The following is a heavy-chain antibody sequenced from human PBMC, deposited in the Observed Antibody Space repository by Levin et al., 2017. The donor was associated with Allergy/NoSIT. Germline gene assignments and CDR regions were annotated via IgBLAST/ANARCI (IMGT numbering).Heavy chain of an antibody. CDR2: IYSGGST. CDR3: ARAAYWFGELLSHFDY. V-gene: IGHV3-66*02. D-gene: IGHD3-10*01. Sequence: GESLKISCAASGFTVSSNYMTWVRQAPGKGLEWVSVIYSGGSTYFADSVKGRFTISRDNSKNTLYLQMNSLRGEDTAVYYCARAAYWFGELLSHFDYWGQGTLVTVSS. J-gene: IGHJ4*02. CDR1: GFTVSSNY.